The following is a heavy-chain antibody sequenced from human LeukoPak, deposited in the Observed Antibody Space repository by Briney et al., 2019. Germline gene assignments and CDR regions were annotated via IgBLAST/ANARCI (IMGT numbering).Heavy chain of an antibody. D-gene: IGHD6-19*01. CDR2: IIPVFGTA. J-gene: IGHJ4*02. CDR1: GGTFSSYA. V-gene: IGHV1-69*01. CDR3: ARDGIAVAGTVY. Sequence: SVKVSCKASGGTFSSYAISWVRQAPGQGLEWMGGIIPVFGTANYAQKFQGRVTITADESTSTAYMELSSLRSEDTAVYYCARDGIAVAGTVYWGQGTLVTVSS.